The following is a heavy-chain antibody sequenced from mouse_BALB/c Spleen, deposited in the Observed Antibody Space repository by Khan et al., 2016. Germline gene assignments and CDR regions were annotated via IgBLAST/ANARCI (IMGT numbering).Heavy chain of an antibody. J-gene: IGHJ2*01. CDR2: ISDGGSYT. D-gene: IGHD2-14*01. CDR1: GFTFSDYY. CDR3: ARDRYDYFDY. Sequence: EVELVETGGGLVKPGGSLKLSCAASGFTFSDYYMYWVRQTPEKRLEWVATISDGGSYTYYPDSVKGRFTIYRDNAKNNLYLQMSRLKSEDTAMYYCARDRYDYFDYWGQGTTLSVSS. V-gene: IGHV5-4*02.